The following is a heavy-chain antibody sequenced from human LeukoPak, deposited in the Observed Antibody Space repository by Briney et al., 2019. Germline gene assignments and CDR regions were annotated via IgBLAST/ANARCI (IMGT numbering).Heavy chain of an antibody. D-gene: IGHD1-26*01. CDR1: GGSISGYY. CDR3: ARVDLVGATEFDY. V-gene: IGHV4-4*07. Sequence: SETLSLTCTVSGGSISGYYWTWIRQPAGKGLEWIGRIYPSGNSHYNPSLESRVTMSVDTSKNQFSLRLSSVTAADTAVYYCARVDLVGATEFDYWGQGTLVTVSS. J-gene: IGHJ4*02. CDR2: IYPSGNS.